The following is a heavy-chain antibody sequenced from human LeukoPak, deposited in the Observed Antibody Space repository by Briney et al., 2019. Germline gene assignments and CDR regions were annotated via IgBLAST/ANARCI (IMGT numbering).Heavy chain of an antibody. CDR1: GGSISSGGYY. CDR2: IYYSGST. J-gene: IGHJ6*02. V-gene: IGHV4-31*03. D-gene: IGHD3-3*01. Sequence: SQTLSLTCTVSGGSISSGGYYWGWIRQHPGKGLEWIGYIYYSGSTYYNPSLKSRVTISVDTSKNQFSLKLSSVTAADTAVYYCARDSRPQYYDFWSGYSGMDVWGQGTTVTVSS. CDR3: ARDSRPQYYDFWSGYSGMDV.